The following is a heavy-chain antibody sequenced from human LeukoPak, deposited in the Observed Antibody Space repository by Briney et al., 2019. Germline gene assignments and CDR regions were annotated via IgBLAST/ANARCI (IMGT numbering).Heavy chain of an antibody. J-gene: IGHJ4*02. CDR1: GFSFSSYA. V-gene: IGHV3-23*01. D-gene: IGHD3-22*01. CDR2: ITVFGGTT. Sequence: GGSLRLSCAASGFSFSSYAMYWVCQAPGAGRECMSRITVFGGTTYYAHTLRGRFSMSRDKTQNTQYLQMKSLRADDPAVYFCVRSAYLDSSGYYFDTWGQGTLVTVSS. CDR3: VRSAYLDSSGYYFDT.